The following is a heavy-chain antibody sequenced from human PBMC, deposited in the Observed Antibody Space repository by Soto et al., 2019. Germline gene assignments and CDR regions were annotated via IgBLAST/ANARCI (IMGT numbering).Heavy chain of an antibody. Sequence: QVPLVQSGAEVKNPGASVKVSCKASGYRFTSYGIGWVRQAPGQGLEWMGWINAYNGNTNYAQNPQGRVTLTTDTSTSTAYMELRSLRSNDTAVYYCAMVDVYVTPSPQDVWGQGTTVTVSS. CDR3: AMVDVYVTPSPQDV. CDR2: INAYNGNT. V-gene: IGHV1-18*01. CDR1: GYRFTSYG. D-gene: IGHD3-16*01. J-gene: IGHJ6*02.